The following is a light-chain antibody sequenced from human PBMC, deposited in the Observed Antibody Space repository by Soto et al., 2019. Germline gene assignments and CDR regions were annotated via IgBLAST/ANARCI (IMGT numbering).Light chain of an antibody. CDR3: GSNTSSNTLGLC. J-gene: IGLJ1*01. CDR1: SGDGGVYNW. V-gene: IGLV2-14*03. CDR2: DVS. Sequence: QSVTTQPSSVSVTPGQSITISCTDTSGDGGVYNWVSWYQRHPGKAPKVMIYDVSNRPSGVSNRFSGSKSGYTASLTISGLQAEDEADYYCGSNTSSNTLGLCFGTGTKVTVL.